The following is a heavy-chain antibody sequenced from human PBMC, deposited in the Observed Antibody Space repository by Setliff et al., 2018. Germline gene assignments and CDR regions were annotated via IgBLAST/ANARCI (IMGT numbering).Heavy chain of an antibody. CDR2: ISDSGST. CDR3: ARDRRGGYGAINWFDP. D-gene: IGHD3-16*01. CDR1: GGSINSYY. Sequence: SETLSLTCTVSGGSINSYYWSWIRQPPGKGLEWIAYISDSGSTNYNPSLKSRLRVSMDSSKNQFYLDLSSVTAADTAVYYCARDRRGGYGAINWFDPWGQGTLVTVSS. V-gene: IGHV4-59*12. J-gene: IGHJ5*02.